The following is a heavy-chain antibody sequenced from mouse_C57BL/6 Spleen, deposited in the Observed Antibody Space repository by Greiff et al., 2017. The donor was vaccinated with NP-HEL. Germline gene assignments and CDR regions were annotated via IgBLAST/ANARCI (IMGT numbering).Heavy chain of an antibody. D-gene: IGHD1-1*01. CDR1: GFTFSDYG. V-gene: IGHV5-17*01. CDR2: ISSGSSTI. Sequence: DVKLVESGGGLVKPGGSLKLSCAASGFTFSDYGMHWVRQAPEKGLEWVAYISSGSSTIYYADPVKGRFTISRDNAKNTLFLQMTSLRSEDTAMYYCARQDYYGSSYWFAYWGQGTLVTVSA. CDR3: ARQDYYGSSYWFAY. J-gene: IGHJ3*01.